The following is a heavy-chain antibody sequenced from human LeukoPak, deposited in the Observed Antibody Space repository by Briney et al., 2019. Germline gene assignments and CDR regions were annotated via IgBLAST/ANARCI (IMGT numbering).Heavy chain of an antibody. Sequence: KAGGSLRLSCAASGFTFSSYSMNWVRQAPGKGLEWVSSISSSSSHIYYADSVKGRFTISRDNAKNSLYLQMNSLRAEDTAVYYCAREVVVAATTETYYYGMDVWGQGTTVTVSS. CDR2: ISSSSSHI. CDR3: AREVVVAATTETYYYGMDV. V-gene: IGHV3-21*01. CDR1: GFTFSSYS. D-gene: IGHD2-15*01. J-gene: IGHJ6*02.